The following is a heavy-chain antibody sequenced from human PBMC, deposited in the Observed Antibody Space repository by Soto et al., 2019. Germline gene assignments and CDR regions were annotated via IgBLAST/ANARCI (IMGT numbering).Heavy chain of an antibody. J-gene: IGHJ4*02. CDR3: ARDQDYNDRSGYYWLDY. CDR2: INWNGYST. V-gene: IGHV3-20*01. Sequence: EVQLVESGGGVVRPGGSLRLSCAASGFTFDGYAMSWVRQTPGKGLEWVSGINWNGYSTGYADSVKGRFTISRDNAKKSLYLQMNSLRAEDTALYDCARDQDYNDRSGYYWLDYWGQGTLVTVSS. D-gene: IGHD3-22*01. CDR1: GFTFDGYA.